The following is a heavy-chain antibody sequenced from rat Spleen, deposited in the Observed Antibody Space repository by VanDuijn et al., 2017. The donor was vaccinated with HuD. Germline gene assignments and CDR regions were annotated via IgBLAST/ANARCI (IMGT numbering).Heavy chain of an antibody. CDR3: TTDSPFPGVMDA. V-gene: IGHV5-27*01. CDR2: ISTGGGNT. CDR1: GFTFNSYD. J-gene: IGHJ4*01. Sequence: EVQLVESGGGLVQPGGSLKLSCAVSGFTFNSYDMAWVRQAPTKGLEWVASISTGGGNTYYRDSVKGRFTISRDNAKSTLYLQMDSLRSEDTATYYCTTDSPFPGVMDAGGQGASVTVSS. D-gene: IGHD1-4*01.